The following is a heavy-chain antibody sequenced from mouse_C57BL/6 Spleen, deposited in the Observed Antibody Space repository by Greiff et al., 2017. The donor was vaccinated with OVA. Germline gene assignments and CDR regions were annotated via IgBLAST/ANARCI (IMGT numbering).Heavy chain of an antibody. Sequence: EVTLVESVGGLVQPGGSLKLSCAASGFTFSDYYMYLVRQTPEKRLEWVAYISNGGGSTYYPDTVQGRFPLSSDNAKNTLYLQMSRLKSEDTAMYYCARGNWERFAYWGQGTLVTVSA. CDR1: GFTFSDYY. D-gene: IGHD4-1*01. CDR2: ISNGGGST. CDR3: ARGNWERFAY. V-gene: IGHV5-12*01. J-gene: IGHJ3*01.